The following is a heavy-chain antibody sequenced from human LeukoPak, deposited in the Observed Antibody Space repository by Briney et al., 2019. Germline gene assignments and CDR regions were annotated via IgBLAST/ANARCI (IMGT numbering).Heavy chain of an antibody. CDR3: ARVRRYFDWFTLIDY. D-gene: IGHD3-9*01. J-gene: IGHJ4*02. CDR1: GYTFTSYG. V-gene: IGHV1-18*01. CDR2: IGAYNGNT. Sequence: ASVKVSCKASGYTFTSYGISWVRQAPGQGLEWMGWIGAYNGNTNYAQKLQGRVTMTTDTSTSTAYMELRSLRSDDTAVYYCARVRRYFDWFTLIDYWGQGTLVTVSS.